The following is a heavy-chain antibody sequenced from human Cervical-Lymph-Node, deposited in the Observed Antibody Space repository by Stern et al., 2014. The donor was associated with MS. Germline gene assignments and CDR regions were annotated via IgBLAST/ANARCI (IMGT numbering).Heavy chain of an antibody. CDR1: GSTLTDFF. Sequence: VQLVESGAEVKKPGASVKVSCKVSGSTLTDFFMHWVRQPHGKGLEWMGGFDPEDGETIYAQKCQGRVTMTEDTSTDTAYMELSSLRSDDTAVYYCATDYNYWGQGTLVTVSS. CDR3: ATDYNY. D-gene: IGHD3-10*01. V-gene: IGHV1-24*01. CDR2: FDPEDGET. J-gene: IGHJ4*02.